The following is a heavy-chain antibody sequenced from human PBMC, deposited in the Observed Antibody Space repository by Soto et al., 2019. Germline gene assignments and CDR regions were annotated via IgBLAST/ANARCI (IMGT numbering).Heavy chain of an antibody. CDR2: SYYSGST. CDR3: ARTSVPSSYYYYGMDV. Sequence: SETLSLTCTVSGGSISSSSYYWGWVRQPPGKGLEWSGSSYYSGSTYYNPSIKSRVTISADTSKNQYSLKLTSVTAADTAVYYCARTSVPSSYYYYGMDVWGQGTTVTVSS. V-gene: IGHV4-39*01. D-gene: IGHD1-1*01. J-gene: IGHJ6*02. CDR1: GGSISSSSYY.